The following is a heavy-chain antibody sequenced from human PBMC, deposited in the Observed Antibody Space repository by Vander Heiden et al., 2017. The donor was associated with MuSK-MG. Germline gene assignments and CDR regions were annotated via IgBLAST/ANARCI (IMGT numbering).Heavy chain of an antibody. Sequence: QVQLQQWGAGLLKPSETLSLTCAVYGGSFSGYYWSWIRQPPGKGLEWIGEINHSGSTNYNPSLKSRVTISVDTSKNQFSLKLSSVTAADTAVYYCARGSVLRYFDWLPYYYYYYMDVWGKGTTVTVSS. V-gene: IGHV4-34*01. D-gene: IGHD3-9*01. CDR3: ARGSVLRYFDWLPYYYYYYMDV. CDR2: INHSGST. J-gene: IGHJ6*03. CDR1: GGSFSGYY.